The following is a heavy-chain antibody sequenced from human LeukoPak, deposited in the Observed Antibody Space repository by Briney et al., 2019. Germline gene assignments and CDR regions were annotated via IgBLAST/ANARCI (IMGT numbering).Heavy chain of an antibody. CDR3: ARDQEGFDY. V-gene: IGHV1-46*01. J-gene: IGHJ4*02. Sequence: ASVKVSCKASGYSFTSNYIHWVRQAPGQGLEWMGMIYPRDGSTSYAQRFQDRVTVTRDTSTSTVHMKLSGLRSEDTAVYYCARDQEGFDYWGQGTQVTVSS. CDR2: IYPRDGST. CDR1: GYSFTSNY.